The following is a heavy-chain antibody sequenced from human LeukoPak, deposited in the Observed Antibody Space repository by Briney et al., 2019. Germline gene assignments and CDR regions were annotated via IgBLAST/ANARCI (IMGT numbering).Heavy chain of an antibody. CDR2: ISGSGGST. J-gene: IGHJ5*02. CDR3: AKDRTIFGVVIIQDNWFDP. Sequence: GGSLRLSCAASGFTFSSYAMSWVRQAPGKGLEWVSAISGSGGSTYYADSVKGRFTISRDNSKNTLYLQMNSLRAEDTAVYYCAKDRTIFGVVIIQDNWFDPWGQGTLVTVSS. D-gene: IGHD3-3*01. CDR1: GFTFSSYA. V-gene: IGHV3-23*01.